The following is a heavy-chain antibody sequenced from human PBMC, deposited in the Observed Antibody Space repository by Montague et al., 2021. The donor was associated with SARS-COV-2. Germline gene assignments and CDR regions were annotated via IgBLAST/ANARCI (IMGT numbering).Heavy chain of an antibody. CDR3: ARGTTVSSSGYYTGWFDP. CDR1: GGSIRSGIYY. Sequence: TLSLTCTVSGGSIRSGIYYWSWIRQPAGKGLEWIGRIYTSGSTNYNPSLNSRVTISVDTSKNQFSLKLSSVTAADTAVCYCARGTTVSSSGYYTGWFDPWGQGTLVTVSS. D-gene: IGHD3-3*01. CDR2: IYTSGST. J-gene: IGHJ5*02. V-gene: IGHV4-61*02.